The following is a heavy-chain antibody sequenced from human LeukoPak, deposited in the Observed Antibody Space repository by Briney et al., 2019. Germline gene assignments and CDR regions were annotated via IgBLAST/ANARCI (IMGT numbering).Heavy chain of an antibody. V-gene: IGHV3-23*01. CDR1: GFTFSSYV. CDR2: ISGSGGST. Sequence: GGSLRLSCAASGFTFSSYVMSWVRQAPGKGLEWVSAISGSGGSTYYADSVRGRFTISRDNSKNTLYLQMNSLRAEDTAVYYCAKTAGFDWLFDYWGQGTLVTVSS. CDR3: AKTAGFDWLFDY. J-gene: IGHJ4*02. D-gene: IGHD3-9*01.